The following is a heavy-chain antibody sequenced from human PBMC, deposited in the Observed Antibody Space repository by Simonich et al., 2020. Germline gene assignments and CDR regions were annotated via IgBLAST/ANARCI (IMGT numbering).Heavy chain of an antibody. D-gene: IGHD7-27*01. CDR3: ARDGLGTAYYYYMDV. Sequence: EVQLVESGGGLVQPGGSLRLSCAASGFTFSSYWMSWVRQAPGKGLEWVANIKQDGREKYYVDSVKGRFTIPRDNAKNSLYLQRNSLRAEDTAVYYCARDGLGTAYYYYMDVWGKGTTVTVSS. J-gene: IGHJ6*03. CDR1: GFTFSSYW. CDR2: IKQDGREK. V-gene: IGHV3-7*01.